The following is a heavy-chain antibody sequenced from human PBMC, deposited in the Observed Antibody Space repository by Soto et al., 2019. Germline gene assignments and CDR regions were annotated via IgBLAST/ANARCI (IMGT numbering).Heavy chain of an antibody. CDR2: ISSDGTNK. J-gene: IGHJ6*02. CDR1: GFPFNFYS. V-gene: IGHV3-30-3*01. CDR3: AREIGWLD. Sequence: GGSLRLSSAASGFPFNFYSMYWVRQAPGKGLEWVALISSDGTNKYYADSVKGRFTISRDNSKNTLSLQMNSLRAEDTAVYYCAREIGWLDWGQGTTVTVSS. D-gene: IGHD6-19*01.